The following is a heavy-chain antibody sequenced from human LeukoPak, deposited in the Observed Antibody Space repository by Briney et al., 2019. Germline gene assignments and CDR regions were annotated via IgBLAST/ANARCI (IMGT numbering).Heavy chain of an antibody. CDR2: IFYDGSRQ. J-gene: IGHJ4*02. CDR1: GFTFSDYG. CDR3: AKRGYDTTGYWDYFDS. V-gene: IGHV3-33*06. Sequence: GGSLRLSCAASGFTFSDYGMYWVRQAPGKGLEWVALIFYDGSRQYYVDSVKGRFTVSRDNAKNTLYLHMNNLRAEDTAVYYCAKRGYDTTGYWDYFDSWGQGTLVTVSS. D-gene: IGHD3-22*01.